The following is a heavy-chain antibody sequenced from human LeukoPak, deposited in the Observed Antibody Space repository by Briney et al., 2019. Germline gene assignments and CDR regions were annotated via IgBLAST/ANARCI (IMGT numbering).Heavy chain of an antibody. V-gene: IGHV3-33*01. CDR1: GFTFSSYG. CDR2: IWYDGSNK. J-gene: IGHJ4*02. CDR3: ARDRAIFGVVNTYYFDY. D-gene: IGHD3-3*01. Sequence: RSLRLSCASSGFTFSSYGMHWVRQAPGKGLEWVAVIWYDGSNKYYADSVKGRFTISRDNSKNTLYLQMNSLRAEDTAVYYCARDRAIFGVVNTYYFDYWGQGTLVTVSS.